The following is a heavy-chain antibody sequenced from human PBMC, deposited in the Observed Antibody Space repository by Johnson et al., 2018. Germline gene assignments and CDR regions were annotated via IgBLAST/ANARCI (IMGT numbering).Heavy chain of an antibody. CDR1: GFTFSSYG. D-gene: IGHD6-19*01. CDR3: ARGGVAGTSLYYSYGMDV. CDR2: IWYDGSNK. V-gene: IGHV3-33*01. Sequence: QVQLVQSGGGVVQPGRSLRLSCAASGFTFSSYGMHWVRQAPGKGLEWVAVIWYDGSNKYYADSVKGRFTISRDNSKNTLYLQMNSLRAEDTAVYYWARGGVAGTSLYYSYGMDVWGQGTTVTVS. J-gene: IGHJ6*02.